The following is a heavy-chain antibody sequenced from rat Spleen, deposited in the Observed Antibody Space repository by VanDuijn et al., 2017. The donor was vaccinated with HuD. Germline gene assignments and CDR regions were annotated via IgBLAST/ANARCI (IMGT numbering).Heavy chain of an antibody. J-gene: IGHJ4*01. V-gene: IGHV2-63*01. CDR2: MWYDGDT. Sequence: QVQLKESGPGLVQPSETLSLTCTVSGFSLTSYSVSWVRQPSGKGPEWIGRMWYDGDTAYNSALKSRLSISRDTSKNQVFIKMNSLQADDTGTYYCTRDGYYYANYHPNVMDAWGQGVSVTVSS. CDR1: GFSLTSYS. D-gene: IGHD1-12*01. CDR3: TRDGYYYANYHPNVMDA.